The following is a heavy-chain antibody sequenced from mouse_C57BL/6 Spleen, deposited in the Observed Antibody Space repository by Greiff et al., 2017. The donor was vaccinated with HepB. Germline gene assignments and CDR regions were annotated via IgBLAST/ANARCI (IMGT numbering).Heavy chain of an antibody. CDR2: ISSGSSTI. V-gene: IGHV5-17*01. CDR3: ARRTAQATNYAMDY. J-gene: IGHJ4*01. D-gene: IGHD3-2*02. CDR1: GFTFSDYG. Sequence: EVKLMESGGGLVKPGGSLKLSCAASGFTFSDYGMHWVRQAPEKGLEWVAYISSGSSTIYYADTVKGRFTISRDNAKNTLFLQMTSLRSEDTAMYYCARRTAQATNYAMDYWGQGTSVTVSS.